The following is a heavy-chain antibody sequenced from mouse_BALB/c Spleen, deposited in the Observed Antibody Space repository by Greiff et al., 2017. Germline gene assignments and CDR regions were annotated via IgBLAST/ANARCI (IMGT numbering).Heavy chain of an antibody. Sequence: EVKLVESGGDLVKPGGSLKLSCAASGFTFSSYGMSWVRQTPDKRLEWVATISSGGSYTYYPDSVKGRFTISRDNAKNTLYLQMSSLKSEDTAMYYCARRDGYSLAYWGQGTLVTVSA. CDR1: GFTFSSYG. V-gene: IGHV5-6*02. CDR3: ARRDGYSLAY. D-gene: IGHD2-3*01. CDR2: ISSGGSYT. J-gene: IGHJ3*01.